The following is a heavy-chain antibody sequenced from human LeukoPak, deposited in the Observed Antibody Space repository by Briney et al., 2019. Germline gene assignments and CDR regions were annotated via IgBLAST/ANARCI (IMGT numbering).Heavy chain of an antibody. D-gene: IGHD3-3*01. CDR3: AKDTGRPTDAITMEDNAFDI. V-gene: IGHV3-9*01. Sequence: PGRSLRLSCAASGFTFDDYAMHWVRQAPGKGLEWVSGLSWNGATVGYADSVKGRFTISRDNAKNSLYLQMDSLRAEDTALYYCAKDTGRPTDAITMEDNAFDIWGQGTMVTVSS. CDR1: GFTFDDYA. CDR2: LSWNGATV. J-gene: IGHJ3*02.